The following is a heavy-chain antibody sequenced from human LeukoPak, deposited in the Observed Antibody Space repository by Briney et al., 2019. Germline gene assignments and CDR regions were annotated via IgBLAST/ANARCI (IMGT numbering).Heavy chain of an antibody. CDR1: GGSISSYY. CDR2: IYYSGST. V-gene: IGHV4-59*01. Sequence: PSETLSLTCTVSGGSISSYYWSWIRQPPGKGLEWIGYIYYSGSTNYNPSLKSRVTISVDTSKNQFSLKLSSVTAADTAVYYCARGVSRDGYKFGGFGIDYWGQGTLVTVSS. D-gene: IGHD5-24*01. CDR3: ARGVSRDGYKFGGFGIDY. J-gene: IGHJ4*02.